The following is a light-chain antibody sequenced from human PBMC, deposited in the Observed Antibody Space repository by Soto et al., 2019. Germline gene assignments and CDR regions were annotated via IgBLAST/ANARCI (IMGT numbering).Light chain of an antibody. V-gene: IGLV2-23*01. J-gene: IGLJ1*01. CDR2: EDN. CDR1: CSDVGSYNL. CDR3: CSYADTSTYV. Sequence: QSVLTQPASVSGSPGQSIAVSCTGTCSDVGSYNLVSLYQQHPGKAPKLLIYEDNKRPSGVSDRFSGSKSGNTASLTISGLQTEDEADYYCCSYADTSTYVFGTGTKVTVL.